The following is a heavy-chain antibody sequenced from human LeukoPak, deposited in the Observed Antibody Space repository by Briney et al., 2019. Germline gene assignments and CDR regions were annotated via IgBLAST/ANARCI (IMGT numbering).Heavy chain of an antibody. CDR3: ARGIRYFDWAIRSYYYYYMDV. Sequence: GASVKVSCTASGYTLTSYAINWVRQATGQGLEWMGWMNPNSGNPGYAQKFQGRVTMTRNTSISTAYMELSSLRSEDTAVYYCARGIRYFDWAIRSYYYYYMDVWGKGTTVTVSS. CDR2: MNPNSGNP. CDR1: GYTLTSYA. V-gene: IGHV1-8*01. D-gene: IGHD3-9*01. J-gene: IGHJ6*03.